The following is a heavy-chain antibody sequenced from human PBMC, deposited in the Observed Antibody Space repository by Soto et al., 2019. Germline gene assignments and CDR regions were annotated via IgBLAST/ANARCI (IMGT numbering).Heavy chain of an antibody. Sequence: ASVKVSCKASGYTFTSYGISWVRQAPGQGLEWMGWISAYNGNTNYAQKLQGRVTMTTDTSTSTAYMELRSLRSDDTAVYYCARRRITMVRGVERAIYYYYGMDVWGQGTTVTVSS. D-gene: IGHD3-10*01. CDR2: ISAYNGNT. CDR3: ARRRITMVRGVERAIYYYYGMDV. CDR1: GYTFTSYG. V-gene: IGHV1-18*01. J-gene: IGHJ6*02.